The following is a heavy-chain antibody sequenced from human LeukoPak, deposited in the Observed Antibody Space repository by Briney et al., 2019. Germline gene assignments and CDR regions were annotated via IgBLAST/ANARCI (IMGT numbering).Heavy chain of an antibody. CDR1: GLTFSSYA. D-gene: IGHD3-3*01. CDR2: ISGSGGST. J-gene: IGHJ4*02. CDR3: AKDLTDFWSGYDY. V-gene: IGHV3-23*01. Sequence: GGSLRLSCAASGLTFSSYAMSWVRQAPGKGLEWVSAISGSGGSTYYADSVKGRFTISRDNSKNTLYLQMNSLRAEDTAVYYCAKDLTDFWSGYDYWGQGTLVTVSS.